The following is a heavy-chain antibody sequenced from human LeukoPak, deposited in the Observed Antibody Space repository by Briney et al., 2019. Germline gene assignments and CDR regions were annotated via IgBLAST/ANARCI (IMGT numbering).Heavy chain of an antibody. CDR1: GYSLTDLS. CDR3: GKSHGDYGLLDY. CDR2: FDPEDGEP. J-gene: IGHJ4*02. V-gene: IGHV1-24*01. Sequence: GASVKVSCKVSGYSLTDLSLHWARQAPGKGLEWMGGFDPEDGEPIYAQKLQGRLSMTEATSKDTGYMELRTLRSEDTALYYCGKSHGDYGLLDYWGQGTLVTAS. D-gene: IGHD4-17*01.